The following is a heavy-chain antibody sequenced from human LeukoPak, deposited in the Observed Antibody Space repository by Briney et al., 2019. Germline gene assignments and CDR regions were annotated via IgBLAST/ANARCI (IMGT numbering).Heavy chain of an antibody. CDR2: INSDGSST. CDR1: GFTFSAFW. V-gene: IGHV3-74*01. Sequence: GGSLRLSCAASGFTFSAFWMHWVRQAPGKGLVWVSRINSDGSSTTYADSVKGRFTISRDNSKNTLYLQMNSLRAEDTAVYYCAKDLCGGDCYAYDYWGQGTLVTVSS. J-gene: IGHJ4*02. D-gene: IGHD2-21*02. CDR3: AKDLCGGDCYAYDY.